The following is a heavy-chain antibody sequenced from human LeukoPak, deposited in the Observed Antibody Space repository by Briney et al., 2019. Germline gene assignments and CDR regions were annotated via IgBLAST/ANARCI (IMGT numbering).Heavy chain of an antibody. J-gene: IGHJ4*02. CDR3: ARGSGDDILTGYYFDY. CDR1: GGSFSGYY. V-gene: IGHV4-34*01. CDR2: INHSGST. D-gene: IGHD3-9*01. Sequence: KASETLSLTCAVYGGSFSGYYWSWIRQPPGKGLEWIGEINHSGSTNPNPSLKSRVTISVDTSKNQFSLKLSSVTAADTAVYYCARGSGDDILTGYYFDYWGQGTLVTVSS.